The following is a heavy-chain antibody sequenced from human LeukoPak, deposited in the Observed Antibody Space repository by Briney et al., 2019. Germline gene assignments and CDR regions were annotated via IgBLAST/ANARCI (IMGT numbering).Heavy chain of an antibody. J-gene: IGHJ4*02. CDR1: GYIFTNYG. D-gene: IGHD1-14*01. CDR2: INPNSGGT. Sequence: ASVKVSCKASGYIFTNYGISWVRQAPGQGLEWMGWINPNSGGTNYAQKFQGRVTMTRDTSISTAYMELSRLRSDDTAVYYCAREEPPVFHYWGQGTLVTVSS. V-gene: IGHV1-2*02. CDR3: AREEPPVFHY.